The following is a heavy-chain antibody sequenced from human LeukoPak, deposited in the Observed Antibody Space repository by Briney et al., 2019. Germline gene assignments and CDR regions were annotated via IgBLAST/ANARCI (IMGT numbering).Heavy chain of an antibody. V-gene: IGHV4-38-2*02. CDR2: IYHSGDT. Sequence: SETLSLTCTVSGYSISTDYYWGWIRQPPGKGLEWIGSIYHSGDTFYNPSLKSRVTISVDTSKKQFSLNLSSVTAADTAVYFCARRTYSAAYWKHFDYWGQGTLVTVSS. CDR1: GYSISTDYY. CDR3: ARRTYSAAYWKHFDY. D-gene: IGHD1-1*01. J-gene: IGHJ4*02.